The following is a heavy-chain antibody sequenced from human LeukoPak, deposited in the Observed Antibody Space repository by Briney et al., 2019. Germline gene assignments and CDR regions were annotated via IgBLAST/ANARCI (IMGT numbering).Heavy chain of an antibody. D-gene: IGHD4-17*01. V-gene: IGHV3-11*04. CDR1: GFTFSDYY. J-gene: IGHJ4*02. Sequence: GGSLRLSCAASGFTFSDYYMSGIRPAPGKGLEWVSYISSSGRTIYYADSVRGGFTISRHGPKNSLYLQMNNLRAEDTAVYYCARDGDATFDYWGQGTLPTVSS. CDR2: ISSSGRTI. CDR3: ARDGDATFDY.